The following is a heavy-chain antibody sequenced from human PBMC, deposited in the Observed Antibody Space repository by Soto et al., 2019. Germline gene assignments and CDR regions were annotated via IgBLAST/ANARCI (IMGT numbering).Heavy chain of an antibody. J-gene: IGHJ4*02. CDR2: ISANNGNT. Sequence: QVQLVQSGAEVKKPGASVKVSCKASGYTFTSYGISWVRQAPGQGLEWMGWISANNGNTNYAQNLQGRVTMTTDTSPSTGYMELRSLRSDDTAVYYCARDRGSYALDYWGQGTLVTVSS. CDR1: GYTFTSYG. CDR3: ARDRGSYALDY. V-gene: IGHV1-18*01. D-gene: IGHD1-26*01.